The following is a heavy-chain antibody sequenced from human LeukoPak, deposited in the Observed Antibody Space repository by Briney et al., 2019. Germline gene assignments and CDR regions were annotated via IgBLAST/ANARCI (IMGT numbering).Heavy chain of an antibody. V-gene: IGHV3-15*01. J-gene: IGHJ4*02. CDR3: TTDLKPNYYDSSGYLDY. CDR2: IKSKTDGGTT. D-gene: IGHD3-22*01. CDR1: GFTFSNAW. Sequence: PGGSLRLSCAASGFTFSNAWMSWVRQAPGKGLEWVGRIKSKTDGGTTDYAAPVKGRFTISRDDSKNTLYLQMNSLKTEDTAVYYCTTDLKPNYYDSSGYLDYWGQGTLVTVSS.